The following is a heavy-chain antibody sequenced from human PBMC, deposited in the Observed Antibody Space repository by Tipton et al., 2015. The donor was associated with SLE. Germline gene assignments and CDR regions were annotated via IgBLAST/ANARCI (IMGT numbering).Heavy chain of an antibody. CDR1: GGSISSGSYY. CDR3: AKNSGSYYFDD. V-gene: IGHV4-30-4*08. D-gene: IGHD3-10*01. CDR2: IYYSGST. Sequence: TLSLTCTVSGGSISSGSYYWSWIRQPAGKGLEWIGYIYYSGSTYYNPSLKSRVTISVDTSKNQFSLKLSSVTAADTAVYYCAKNSGSYYFDDWGQGTLVTVSS. J-gene: IGHJ4*02.